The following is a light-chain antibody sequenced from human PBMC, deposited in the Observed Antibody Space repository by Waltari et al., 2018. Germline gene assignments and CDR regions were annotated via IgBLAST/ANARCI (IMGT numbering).Light chain of an antibody. V-gene: IGLV2-14*03. CDR1: SRDVGGYEY. Sequence: QSALTQPASVSGSPGHSITISCTGTSRDVGGYEYVSWYQQHPGKAPKLMIYDVSNRPSGVSNRFSGSKSGNTASLTISGLQAEDEADYYCNSYTSSSTLVFGGGTKLTVL. CDR3: NSYTSSSTLV. CDR2: DVS. J-gene: IGLJ2*01.